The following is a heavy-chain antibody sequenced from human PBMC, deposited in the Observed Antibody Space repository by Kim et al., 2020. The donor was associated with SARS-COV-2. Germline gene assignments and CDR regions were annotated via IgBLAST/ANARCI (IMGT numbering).Heavy chain of an antibody. V-gene: IGHV4-34*01. CDR3: AGARDPRYSGTVVALVI. D-gene: IGHD1-26*01. J-gene: IGHJ3*02. CDR2: INHSGST. Sequence: SETLSLTCAVYGGSFSGYYWSWIRQPPGKGLEWIGEINHSGSTNYNPSLKSRVTISVDTSTNQSSLKLSSVPAADTAVYYCAGARDPRYSGTVVALVIWG. CDR1: GGSFSGYY.